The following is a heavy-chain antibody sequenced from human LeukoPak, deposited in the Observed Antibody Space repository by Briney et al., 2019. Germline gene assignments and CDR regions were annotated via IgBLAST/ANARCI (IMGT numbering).Heavy chain of an antibody. CDR3: ARAPYYYGMDV. J-gene: IGHJ6*04. V-gene: IGHV4-34*01. Sequence: SETLSLTCAVYGGSFSGYYWSWIRQPPGKGLEWIGEINHSGSTNYNPSLKSRVTISVDRSKNQFSLKLSSVTAADTAVYYCARAPYYYGMDVWGKGTTVTVSS. CDR2: INHSGST. CDR1: GGSFSGYY.